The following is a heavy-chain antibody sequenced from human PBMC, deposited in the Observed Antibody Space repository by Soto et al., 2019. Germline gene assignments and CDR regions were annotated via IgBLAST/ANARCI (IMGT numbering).Heavy chain of an antibody. J-gene: IGHJ4*02. CDR1: GFTFSGYG. D-gene: IGHD3-9*01. V-gene: IGHV3-33*01. CDR3: AREGNTGYYYFDY. Sequence: GGSLRLSCAASGFTFSGYGMHWVRQAPGKGLEWVTGIWFDGSNKYYADSVRGRFTISRDNSKNTLYLQMNSLRAEDTALYYCAREGNTGYYYFDYWGQGALVTVSS. CDR2: IWFDGSNK.